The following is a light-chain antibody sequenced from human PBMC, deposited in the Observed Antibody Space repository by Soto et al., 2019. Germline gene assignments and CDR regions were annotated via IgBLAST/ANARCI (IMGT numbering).Light chain of an antibody. J-gene: IGKJ1*01. CDR2: GTS. V-gene: IGKV3-20*01. CDR3: HQYGSSHWT. Sequence: EIVLTQSPGTLSLSPGERATLSCRASQSVSSSYLAWYQQKPGQAPRLLIYGTSNRATGIPDRFSGSGSGTAVSLTISSLEPEDFAVYYCHQYGSSHWTFGQGTKVEFK. CDR1: QSVSSSY.